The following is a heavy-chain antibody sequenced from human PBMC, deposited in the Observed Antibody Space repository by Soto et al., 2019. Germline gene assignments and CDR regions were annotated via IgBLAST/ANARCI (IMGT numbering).Heavy chain of an antibody. CDR1: GFTFSSYD. J-gene: IGHJ6*02. CDR2: IGTAGDP. D-gene: IGHD3-10*01. Sequence: EVQLVESGGGLVQPGGSLRLSCAAYGFTFSSYDMHWVRQATGKGLEWVSAIGTAGDPYYQGSVKGRFTISRENAKNSLYLQMNSLRAGDTAVYYCARGGGSGTYYYGMDVWGQGTTVTVSS. V-gene: IGHV3-13*05. CDR3: ARGGGSGTYYYGMDV.